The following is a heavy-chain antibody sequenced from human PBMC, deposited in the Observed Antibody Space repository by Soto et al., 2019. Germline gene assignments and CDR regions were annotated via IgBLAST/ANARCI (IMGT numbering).Heavy chain of an antibody. CDR2: ISPGGDVT. Sequence: QVQLVQSGAEVMRPGASVKVSCKASGFTFTTFFMHWLRQAPGQGLEWMGIISPGGDVTAYAEKFKGRVTVTKDTSTTTLYMQLSSLSSEDTAVYYCAREWRYSSGLDYWGQGTLVTVSS. V-gene: IGHV1-46*01. D-gene: IGHD6-19*01. CDR3: AREWRYSSGLDY. J-gene: IGHJ4*02. CDR1: GFTFTTFF.